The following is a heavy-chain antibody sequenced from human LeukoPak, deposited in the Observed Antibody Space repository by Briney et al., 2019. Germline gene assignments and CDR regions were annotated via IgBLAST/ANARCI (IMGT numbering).Heavy chain of an antibody. Sequence: ASVKVSCKASGYTFTSYGISWVRQAPGQGLEWMGWIIAYNGNTNYAQKLQGRVTMTADTSTSTAYMELRSLRSDDTAVYYCARATAGPFWSGYSTGPFDYWGQGTLVTVSS. V-gene: IGHV1-18*01. D-gene: IGHD3-3*01. CDR1: GYTFTSYG. J-gene: IGHJ4*02. CDR2: IIAYNGNT. CDR3: ARATAGPFWSGYSTGPFDY.